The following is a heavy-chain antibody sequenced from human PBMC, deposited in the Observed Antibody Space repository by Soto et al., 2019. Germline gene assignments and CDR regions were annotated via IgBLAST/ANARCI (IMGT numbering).Heavy chain of an antibody. CDR1: GYTFTGYY. J-gene: IGHJ4*02. Sequence: ASVKVSCKASGYTFTGYYMHWVRQAPGQGLEWMGWINPNSGGTNYAQKFQGWVTMTRDTSISTAYMELSRLRSDDTAVYYCARALVSTMVRGVALNYFDYWGQGTLVTVSS. CDR2: INPNSGGT. V-gene: IGHV1-2*04. D-gene: IGHD3-10*01. CDR3: ARALVSTMVRGVALNYFDY.